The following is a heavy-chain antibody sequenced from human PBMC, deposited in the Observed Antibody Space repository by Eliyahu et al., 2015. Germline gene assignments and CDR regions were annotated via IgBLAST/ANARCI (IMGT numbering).Heavy chain of an antibody. CDR3: AREGYYGSGTPTFYFDY. Sequence: QVQLVESGGGVVQPGGSLRLSCAAXGFPFSXFIIHWVRQTPGKGLEWVAVTTYDDSTKFYADSVKGRFTMSRDNSKKMVYLEMNSLRAEDSAVYYCAREGYYGSGTPTFYFDYWGQGTLVTVSS. CDR1: GFPFSXFI. V-gene: IGHV3-30*04. J-gene: IGHJ4*02. D-gene: IGHD3-10*01. CDR2: TTYDDSTK.